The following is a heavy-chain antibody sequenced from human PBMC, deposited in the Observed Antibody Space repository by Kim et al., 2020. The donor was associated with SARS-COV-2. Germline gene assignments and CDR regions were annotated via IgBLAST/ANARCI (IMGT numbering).Heavy chain of an antibody. CDR1: TFTFHTYA. CDR3: VRGQGYSGSGTYNWFDS. J-gene: IGHJ5*01. D-gene: IGHD3-10*01. CDR2: ISGSGDAT. V-gene: IGHV3-23*01. Sequence: GGSLRLSCTASTFTFHTYALTWVRQAPGKGLAWVSSISGSGDATFYADSMKGRFTISRDNSKNTLYLQMNSLRADDTALYFCVRGQGYSGSGTYNWFDS.